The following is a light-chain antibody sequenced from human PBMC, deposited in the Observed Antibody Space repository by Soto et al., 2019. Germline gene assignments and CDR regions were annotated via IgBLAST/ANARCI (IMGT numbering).Light chain of an antibody. CDR1: QSVTTSH. V-gene: IGKV3-20*01. J-gene: IGKJ1*01. Sequence: IVLTPSQGTLSLSPGERATLSCRASQSVTTSHLAWSQHEPGQAPRLLMYCSSITTSASPDRFSGSESGTHFTLTICRLEPEDFPVYYCHHYVRSPWTFGQRTKA. CDR3: HHYVRSPWT. CDR2: CSS.